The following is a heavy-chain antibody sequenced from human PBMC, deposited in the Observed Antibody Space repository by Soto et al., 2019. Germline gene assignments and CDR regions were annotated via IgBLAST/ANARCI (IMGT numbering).Heavy chain of an antibody. CDR1: GFTFSNAW. V-gene: IGHV3-15*07. J-gene: IGHJ6*02. CDR2: IKSKTDGGTA. D-gene: IGHD2-15*01. CDR3: TTQNCSGDSCFSGYYYYGLDV. Sequence: EVQLVESGGGLVKPGGSLRLSCAASGFTFSNAWMNWVRQAPGKGLEWVGRIKSKTDGGTADYAAPVKGRFTISRDDSKNALDLQMDSLITEDTPVDYCTTQNCSGDSCFSGYYYYGLDVWGQGTTVSVSS.